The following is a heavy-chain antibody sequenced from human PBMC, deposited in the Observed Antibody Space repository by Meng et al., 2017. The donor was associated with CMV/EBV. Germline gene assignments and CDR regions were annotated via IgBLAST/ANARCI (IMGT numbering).Heavy chain of an antibody. Sequence: GSLRLSCTVSGGSISSYYWSWIRQPPGKGLEWIGYIYYSGSTNYNPSLKSRVTISVDTSKNQFFLKLSSVTAADTAVYYCARGVSYGSFYYYGMDVWGQGTTVTVSS. CDR3: ARGVSYGSFYYYGMDV. CDR2: IYYSGST. D-gene: IGHD5-18*01. V-gene: IGHV4-59*01. CDR1: GGSISSYY. J-gene: IGHJ6*02.